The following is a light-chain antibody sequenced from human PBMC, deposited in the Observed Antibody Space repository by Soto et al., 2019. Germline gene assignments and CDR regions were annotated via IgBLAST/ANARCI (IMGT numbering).Light chain of an antibody. CDR3: QQYGSSGT. CDR2: GAS. J-gene: IGKJ1*01. Sequence: EIVLKHSPVTLSLSPWERAALSSRASQSVSNNYLAWYQQKPGQAPRLLIYGASNRATGIPDRFSGSGSGTDFTLTISRLEPEDFAVYYCQQYGSSGTFGQGTKVDIK. CDR1: QSVSNNY. V-gene: IGKV3-20*01.